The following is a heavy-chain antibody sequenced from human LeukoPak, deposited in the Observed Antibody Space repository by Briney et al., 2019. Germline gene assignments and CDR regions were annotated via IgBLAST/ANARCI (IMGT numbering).Heavy chain of an antibody. Sequence: PGGSLRLSCAASGFTFSSYEMNWVRQAPGKGLEWVSYISSSGSTIYYADSVKGRFTISRDNAKNSLYLQMNSLRAEDTAVYYCARVGSGSYFWQHRPKKKQYYFDYWGQGTLVTVSS. D-gene: IGHD1-26*01. J-gene: IGHJ4*02. CDR1: GFTFSSYE. CDR3: ARVGSGSYFWQHRPKKKQYYFDY. CDR2: ISSSGSTI. V-gene: IGHV3-48*03.